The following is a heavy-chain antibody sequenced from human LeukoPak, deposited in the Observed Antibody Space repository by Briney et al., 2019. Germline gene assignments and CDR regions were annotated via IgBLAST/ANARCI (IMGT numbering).Heavy chain of an antibody. D-gene: IGHD5-18*01. Sequence: PSETLSLTCSVSGASLTGYFWSWIRQPPGRGREGIGFIYHNGPTDYNPSLKSRLTMSVDTSKSQFSLSLTSVTAADTAIYYCARDQRDTAVLSGHYYFDLWGQGTRVTVSS. J-gene: IGHJ4*02. V-gene: IGHV4-59*13. CDR2: IYHNGPT. CDR1: GASLTGYF. CDR3: ARDQRDTAVLSGHYYFDL.